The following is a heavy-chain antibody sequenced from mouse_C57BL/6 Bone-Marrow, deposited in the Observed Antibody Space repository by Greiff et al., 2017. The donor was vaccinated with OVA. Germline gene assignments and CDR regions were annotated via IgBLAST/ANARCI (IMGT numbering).Heavy chain of an antibody. CDR1: GYTFTSYW. D-gene: IGHD1-1*01. J-gene: IGHJ3*01. CDR2: IDPNSCGT. Sequence: VQLQQPGAELVKPGASVGGGWKASGYTFTSYWMHWVKQRPGRGLEWIGRIDPNSCGTKYNEKFKSKATLTVDKPSSTAYMQLSSLTSEDSAVYYCARSRYGSGGAWFADWGQGTLVTVSA. V-gene: IGHV1-72*01. CDR3: ARSRYGSGGAWFAD.